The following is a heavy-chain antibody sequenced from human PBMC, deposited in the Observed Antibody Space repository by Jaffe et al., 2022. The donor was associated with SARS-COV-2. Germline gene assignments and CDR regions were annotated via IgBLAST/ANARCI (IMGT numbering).Heavy chain of an antibody. Sequence: QVQLQESGPGLVKPSETLSLSCTVSSGSISNYYWNWIRQRPGKGLEWIAYIYYSGRSDYNPSLKSRATISVDTSKNQVSLRLSSVTTADTAVYYCARARSYYEAGESGHWGQGALVTVSS. D-gene: IGHD1-26*01. CDR2: IYYSGRS. V-gene: IGHV4-59*01. CDR1: SGSISNYY. CDR3: ARARSYYEAGESGH. J-gene: IGHJ4*02.